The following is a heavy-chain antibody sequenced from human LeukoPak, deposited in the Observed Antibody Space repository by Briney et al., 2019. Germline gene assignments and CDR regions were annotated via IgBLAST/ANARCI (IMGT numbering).Heavy chain of an antibody. D-gene: IGHD2-2*01. J-gene: IGHJ6*02. Sequence: GGSLRLSCAASGFTFSSYSMNWVRQAPGKGLEWVGRIKSKTDGGTTDYAAPVKGRFTISRDDSKNTLYLQMNSLKTEDTAVYYCTTALYCSSTSCYESPDYYYYGMDVWGQGTTVTVSS. CDR2: IKSKTDGGTT. V-gene: IGHV3-15*07. CDR1: GFTFSSYS. CDR3: TTALYCSSTSCYESPDYYYYGMDV.